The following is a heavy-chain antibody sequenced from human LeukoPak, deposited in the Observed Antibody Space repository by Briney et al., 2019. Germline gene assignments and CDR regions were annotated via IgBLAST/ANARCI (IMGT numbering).Heavy chain of an antibody. V-gene: IGHV3-15*01. CDR3: AKLRDIVAARYITALDV. CDR2: IKRKSDGGTT. CDR1: GLTFSNAW. Sequence: GGSLRLSCAASGLTFSNAWMSWVRQAPGKGLEWVGRIKRKSDGGTTDYAAPVKGRFTISRDDSKNTLYLQMNSLKSEDTAVYYCAKLRDIVAARYITALDVWGKGTTVTISS. J-gene: IGHJ6*04. D-gene: IGHD5-12*01.